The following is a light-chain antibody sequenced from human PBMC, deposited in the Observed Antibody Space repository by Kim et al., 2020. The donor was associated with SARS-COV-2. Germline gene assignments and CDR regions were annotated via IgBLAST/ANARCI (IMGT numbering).Light chain of an antibody. CDR1: RSDVAGYNY. Sequence: SITIACTGTRSDVAGYNYVSWYQQHPGKAPKLMIYDVSNRPSGVSNRFSGSKSGNTASLTISGLQAEDEADYYCSSYTSSSTLEVFGTGTKVTVL. CDR2: DVS. J-gene: IGLJ1*01. V-gene: IGLV2-14*03. CDR3: SSYTSSSTLEV.